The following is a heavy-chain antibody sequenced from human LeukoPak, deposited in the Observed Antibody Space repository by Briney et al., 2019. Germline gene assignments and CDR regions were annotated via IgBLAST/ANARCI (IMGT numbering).Heavy chain of an antibody. CDR2: IHQTGGT. D-gene: IGHD3-10*01. CDR3: ARRAQRYYYGSGSYPDDAFDI. Sequence: SETLSLTCTVYGGSFSGYYWSWIRQPPGKGLEWIGEIHQTGGTNYKPSLKSRVTISVDTSKNQFSLKLSSVTAADTAVYYCARRAQRYYYGSGSYPDDAFDIWGQGTMVTVSS. V-gene: IGHV4-34*01. J-gene: IGHJ3*02. CDR1: GGSFSGYY.